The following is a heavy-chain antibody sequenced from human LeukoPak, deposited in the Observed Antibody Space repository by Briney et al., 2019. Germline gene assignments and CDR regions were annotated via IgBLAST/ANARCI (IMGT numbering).Heavy chain of an antibody. CDR1: GFTVSSYY. V-gene: IGHV3-53*01. Sequence: PGGSLRLSCAASGFTVSSYYMSWVRQPPGKGLEWVSIIYSGGRTYYADSVKGRFTISRDNSKNTLYFQMNSRRAEDTAVYYCGGAQDTGMVYYFDSWGQGTLVTVSS. CDR2: IYSGGRT. CDR3: GGAQDTGMVYYFDS. D-gene: IGHD5-18*01. J-gene: IGHJ4*02.